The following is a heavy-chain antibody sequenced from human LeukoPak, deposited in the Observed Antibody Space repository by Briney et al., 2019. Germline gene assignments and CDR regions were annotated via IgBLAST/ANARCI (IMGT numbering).Heavy chain of an antibody. D-gene: IGHD3-16*02. Sequence: PSETLSLTCAVSGGSISSSNWWSWVRQPPGKGLEWIGEIYHSGSTNYNPSLKSRVTISVDKSKNQFSLKLSSVTAADTAVYYCASYRDLGYYFDYWGQGTLVTVSS. CDR1: GGSISSSNW. V-gene: IGHV4-4*02. J-gene: IGHJ4*02. CDR2: IYHSGST. CDR3: ASYRDLGYYFDY.